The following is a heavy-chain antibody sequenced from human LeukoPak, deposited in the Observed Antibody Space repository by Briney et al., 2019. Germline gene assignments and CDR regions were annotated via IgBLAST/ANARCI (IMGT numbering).Heavy chain of an antibody. Sequence: GGSLRLSCVGSGFTFTTYWMNWVRQAPGKGLEWVSSISSSSSYIYYADSVKGRFTISRDNAKNSLYLQMNSLRAEDTAVYYCARVIVFRGYMDVWGKGTTVTVSS. D-gene: IGHD1-26*01. J-gene: IGHJ6*03. V-gene: IGHV3-21*01. CDR3: ARVIVFRGYMDV. CDR2: ISSSSSYI. CDR1: GFTFTTYW.